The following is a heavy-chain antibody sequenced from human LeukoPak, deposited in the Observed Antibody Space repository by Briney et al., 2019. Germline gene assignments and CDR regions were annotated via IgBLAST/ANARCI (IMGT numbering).Heavy chain of an antibody. D-gene: IGHD3-22*01. J-gene: IGHJ4*02. CDR2: IYHSGST. V-gene: IGHV4-30-2*01. Sequence: SETLSLTCTVSGGSISSGGYYWSWIRQPPGKGLEWIGYIYHSGSTYYNPSLKSRVTISVDRSKNQFSLKLSSVTAADTAVYYCARDSGSSGYTIDYWGQGTLVTVSS. CDR3: ARDSGSSGYTIDY. CDR1: GGSISSGGYY.